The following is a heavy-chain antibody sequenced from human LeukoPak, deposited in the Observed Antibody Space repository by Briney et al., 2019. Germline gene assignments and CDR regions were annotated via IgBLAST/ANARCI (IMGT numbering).Heavy chain of an antibody. J-gene: IGHJ3*02. CDR3: ARDRYYYDSSTYYSAFHT. CDR2: IYTSGSISGNT. D-gene: IGHD3-22*01. CDR1: GGSISSYY. Sequence: SETLSPTCTVSGGSISSYYWSWIRQPAGKGLEWIGRIYTSGSISGNTNYNPSLKSRVTMSADRSKNQFSLKLSSVTAADTAVYYCARDRYYYDSSTYYSAFHTWGQGTMVTVSS. V-gene: IGHV4-4*07.